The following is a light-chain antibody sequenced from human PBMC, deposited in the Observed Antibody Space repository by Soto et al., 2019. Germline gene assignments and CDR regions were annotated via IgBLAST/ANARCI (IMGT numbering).Light chain of an antibody. V-gene: IGKV3-11*01. CDR1: QSVSSY. J-gene: IGKJ2*02. CDR2: DAS. CDR3: QQRSNWPRGT. Sequence: EIVLTQSPATLSLSPGERATLSCRASQSVSSYLAWYQQKPGQAPRLLIYDASNRATGIPARFSGSGSGTDFTLTISSLEPEDFAGDYCQQRSNWPRGTFGQGTKLEIK.